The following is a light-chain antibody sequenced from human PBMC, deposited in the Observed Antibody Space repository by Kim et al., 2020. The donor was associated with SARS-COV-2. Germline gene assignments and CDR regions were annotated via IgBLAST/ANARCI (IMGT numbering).Light chain of an antibody. CDR2: TAS. CDR1: QGSSRC. V-gene: IGKV1D-16*01. J-gene: IGKJ4*01. CDR3: QQYNNNPLT. Sequence: VGDRETITSRGSQGSSRCLAWYQQKPEKDPKLLIYTASSLQSGVPSRCSGRGSGTDITPTISSLQPEEFVTDYCQQYNNNPLTFGGGTKVDIK.